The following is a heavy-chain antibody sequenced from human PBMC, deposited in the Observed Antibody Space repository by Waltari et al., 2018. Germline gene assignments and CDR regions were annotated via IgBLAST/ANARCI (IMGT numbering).Heavy chain of an antibody. CDR2: ISYRGTT. Sequence: ELQESGPGLVRPSQTLSLTCPVPGGSISGDDNYWNWIRQTPGKGLEWIGYISYRGTTSHNPALQGRVTISADTSKNQFFMTLTSVTATDTAIYYCSREEQTFDFYGMDVWGPGTTVTVSS. V-gene: IGHV4-30-4*08. CDR1: GGSISGDDNY. J-gene: IGHJ6*02. CDR3: SREEQTFDFYGMDV. D-gene: IGHD1-26*01.